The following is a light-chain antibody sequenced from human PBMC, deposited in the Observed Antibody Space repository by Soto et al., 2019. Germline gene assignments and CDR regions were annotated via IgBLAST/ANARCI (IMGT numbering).Light chain of an antibody. J-gene: IGLJ2*01. CDR2: GNS. V-gene: IGLV1-40*01. CDR1: STNIGAGYD. CDR3: QSYDSSLSGSV. Sequence: QSVLTQPPSVSGAPGQRVTISCTGSSTNIGAGYDVHWYQQLPGTAPKLLIYGNSKRPSGVPDRFSGSKSGTSAFLAITGLQAEDEADYYCQSYDSSLSGSVFGGGTKLTVL.